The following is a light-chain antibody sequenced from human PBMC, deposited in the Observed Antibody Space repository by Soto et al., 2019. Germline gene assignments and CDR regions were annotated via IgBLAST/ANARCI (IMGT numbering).Light chain of an antibody. CDR3: QQRSNWPPT. V-gene: IGKV3-11*01. CDR2: DAS. Sequence: EIVLTQSPATLSLSPGERATLSCMASQGINTYLGWYQQKPGQAPRLLIHDASYRATGIPARFSGRGSGTDFTLTISSLEPEDSAVYYCQQRSNWPPTFGQGTRWIS. J-gene: IGKJ1*01. CDR1: QGINTY.